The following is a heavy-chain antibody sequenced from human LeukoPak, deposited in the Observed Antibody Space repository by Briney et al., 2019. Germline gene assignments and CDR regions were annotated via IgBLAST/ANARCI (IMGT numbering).Heavy chain of an antibody. Sequence: GGSLRLSCAASGFTFSSYSMNWVRQAPGKGLEWVSSISSSSSYIYYADSVKGRFTISRDNAKNLLYLQMNSLRAEDTAVYYCARSGGCSSTSCSPNFDYWGQGTLVTVSS. CDR2: ISSSSSYI. D-gene: IGHD2-2*01. CDR1: GFTFSSYS. J-gene: IGHJ4*02. CDR3: ARSGGCSSTSCSPNFDY. V-gene: IGHV3-21*01.